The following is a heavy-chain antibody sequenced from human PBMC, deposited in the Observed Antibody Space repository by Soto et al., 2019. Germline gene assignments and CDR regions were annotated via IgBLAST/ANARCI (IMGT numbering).Heavy chain of an antibody. CDR1: GFTFSSYW. J-gene: IGHJ4*02. CDR2: IKQDGSEK. CDR3: ARSKPFLDY. V-gene: IGHV3-7*03. Sequence: GSLRLSCAASGFTFSSYWISWVRQAPGKGLEWVANIKQDGSEKYYVDSVKGRFTISRDNAKNSLYLQMNSLRAEDTAVYYCARSKPFLDYWGQGTLVTVS.